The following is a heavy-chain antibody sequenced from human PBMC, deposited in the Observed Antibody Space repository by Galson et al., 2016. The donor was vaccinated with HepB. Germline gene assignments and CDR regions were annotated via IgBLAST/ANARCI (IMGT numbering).Heavy chain of an antibody. CDR3: ARRGNSSGLDL. D-gene: IGHD6-19*01. J-gene: IGHJ5*02. CDR2: IFPGDSDT. Sequence: SGAEVKEPGDFLRISCEASGYKFTSLWVAWVRQVPGKGLEWMGVIFPGDSDTKYSPSFKGLLTFSVDKSANTAYMLWSSLRASDTGSYYCARRGNSSGLDLWGQGTQVTVAS. V-gene: IGHV5-51*01. CDR1: GYKFTSLW.